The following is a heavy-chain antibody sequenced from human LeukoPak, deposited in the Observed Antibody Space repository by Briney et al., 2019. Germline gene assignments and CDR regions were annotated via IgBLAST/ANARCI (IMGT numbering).Heavy chain of an antibody. CDR1: GGSISSYY. CDR2: IYCSGST. Sequence: SETLSLTCTASGGSISSYYWSWIRQPPGKGLEWIGYIYCSGSTNYNPSLKSRVTISVDTSKNQFSLKLSSVTAADTAVYYCARETSQKGAHYMDVWGKGTTVTISS. CDR3: ARETSQKGAHYMDV. V-gene: IGHV4-59*01. D-gene: IGHD3-16*01. J-gene: IGHJ6*03.